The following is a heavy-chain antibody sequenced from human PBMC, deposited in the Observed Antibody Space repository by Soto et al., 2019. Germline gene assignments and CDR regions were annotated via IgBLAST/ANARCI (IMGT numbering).Heavy chain of an antibody. Sequence: GGSLRLSCAASGFTFSSYAMHWVRQAPGKGLEWVAVISYDGSNKYYADSVKGRFTISRDNSKNTLYLQMNSLRAEDTAVYYCASFGYDSSGYPIPSDDWGQGTLV. CDR2: ISYDGSNK. J-gene: IGHJ4*02. CDR3: ASFGYDSSGYPIPSDD. V-gene: IGHV3-30-3*01. CDR1: GFTFSSYA. D-gene: IGHD3-22*01.